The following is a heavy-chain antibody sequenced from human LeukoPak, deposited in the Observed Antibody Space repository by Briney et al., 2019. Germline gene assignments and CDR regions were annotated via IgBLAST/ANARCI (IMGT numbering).Heavy chain of an antibody. V-gene: IGHV3-48*03. CDR1: GFTFSSYE. CDR2: ISGSGSTI. J-gene: IGHJ5*02. Sequence: GGSLRLSCAASGFTFSSYEMNWVRQAPGKGLEWVSYISGSGSTIYYADSVKGRFTISRDNAKNSLYLQMNSLRAEDTAVYYCAREVPDPGAYNWFDPWGQGTLVTVSS. CDR3: AREVPDPGAYNWFDP. D-gene: IGHD1-26*01.